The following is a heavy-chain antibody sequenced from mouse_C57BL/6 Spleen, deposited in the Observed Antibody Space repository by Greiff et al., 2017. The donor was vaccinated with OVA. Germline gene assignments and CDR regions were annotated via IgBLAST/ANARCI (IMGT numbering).Heavy chain of an antibody. J-gene: IGHJ4*01. CDR1: GYTFTSYW. D-gene: IGHD2-4*01. CDR3: AREKEIYYDYPYAMDY. CDR2: IDPSDSET. Sequence: VQLQQPGAELVRPGSSVKLSCKASGYTFTSYWMHWVKQRPIQGLEWIGNIDPSDSETHYNQKFKDKATLTVDKSSSTAYMQLSSLTSEDSAVYYCAREKEIYYDYPYAMDYWGQGTSVTVSS. V-gene: IGHV1-52*01.